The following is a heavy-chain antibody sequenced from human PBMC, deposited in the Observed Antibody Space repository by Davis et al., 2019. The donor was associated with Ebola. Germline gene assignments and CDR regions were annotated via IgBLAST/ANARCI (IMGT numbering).Heavy chain of an antibody. CDR1: GFTFSSYA. J-gene: IGHJ5*02. Sequence: ESLKISCAASGFTFSSYAMSWVRQPPGKGLEWIGFISFIGSTTYNPSLKSRVTVSVDTSKNQFSLRLSSVTAADTAVYHCARIVKYCIDAVCQNWFDPWGQGTLVTVSS. V-gene: IGHV4-59*01. D-gene: IGHD2-8*01. CDR3: ARIVKYCIDAVCQNWFDP. CDR2: ISFIGST.